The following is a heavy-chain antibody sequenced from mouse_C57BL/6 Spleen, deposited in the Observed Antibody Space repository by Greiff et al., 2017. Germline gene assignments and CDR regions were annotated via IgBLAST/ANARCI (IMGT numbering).Heavy chain of an antibody. CDR3: ARPSSGYAMDY. V-gene: IGHV2-9-1*01. CDR1: GFSLTSYA. Sequence: VQGVESGPGLVAPSQSLSITCTVSGFSLTSYAISWVRQPPGKGLEWLGVIWTGGGTTYNSALKSRLSISKDNSKSQVFLKMNSPQTDDTARYYCARPSSGYAMDYWGQGTSVTVSS. CDR2: IWTGGGT. J-gene: IGHJ4*01. D-gene: IGHD3-2*02.